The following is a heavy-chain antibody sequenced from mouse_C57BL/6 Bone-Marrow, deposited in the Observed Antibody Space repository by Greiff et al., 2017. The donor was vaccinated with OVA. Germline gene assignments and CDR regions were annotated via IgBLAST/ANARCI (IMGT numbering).Heavy chain of an antibody. D-gene: IGHD2-2*01. Sequence: QVQLKQSGPELVKPGASVKISCKASGYAFSSSWMNWVKQRPGKGLEWIGRIYPGDGDTNYNGKFKGKATLTADKSSSTAYMQLSSLTSEDSAVYFCARSGYDFPWFAYWGQGTLVTVSA. J-gene: IGHJ3*01. CDR2: IYPGDGDT. V-gene: IGHV1-82*01. CDR1: GYAFSSSW. CDR3: ARSGYDFPWFAY.